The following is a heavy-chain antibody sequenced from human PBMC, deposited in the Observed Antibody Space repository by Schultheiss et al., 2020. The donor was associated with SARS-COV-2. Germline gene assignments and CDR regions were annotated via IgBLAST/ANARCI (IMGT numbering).Heavy chain of an antibody. Sequence: GGSLRLSCAASGFNFNSHEMNWVRQAPGKGLEWISYISISGSTTNYPDSVKGRFTISRDNTKSSVFLQMNRLTDEDTAVYYCASGPSYYFDYWGQGYLVTVSS. CDR3: ASGPSYYFDY. V-gene: IGHV3-48*03. CDR2: ISISGSTT. CDR1: GFNFNSHE. J-gene: IGHJ4*02.